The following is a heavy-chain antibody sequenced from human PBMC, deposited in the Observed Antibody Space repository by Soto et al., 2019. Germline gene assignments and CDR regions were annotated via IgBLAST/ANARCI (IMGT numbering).Heavy chain of an antibody. CDR3: ARERPDGSRLAP. J-gene: IGHJ5*02. D-gene: IGHD6-13*01. V-gene: IGHV4-30-4*01. CDR1: GGSISSGDYY. CDR2: IYYSGSA. Sequence: QVQLQESGPGLVKPSQTLSLTCTVSGGSISSGDYYWSWIRQPPGKGLEWIGYIYYSGSAYYNPSPKRRVTTSVDTSKNQFSLKLTSVTAADTAVYYCARERPDGSRLAPWGQGTLVTVSS.